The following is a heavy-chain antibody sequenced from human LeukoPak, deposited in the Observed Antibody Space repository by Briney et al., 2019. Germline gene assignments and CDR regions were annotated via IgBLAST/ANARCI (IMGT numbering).Heavy chain of an antibody. Sequence: GALRLSCAASGFPFNNAWMSWVRQAPGKELEWVGRIKSKTDGGTTDYAAPVKGRFTISRDDSKNTLYLQMNSLKTEDTAVYYCTTGLFSSGWYEDYWGQGTLVTVSS. J-gene: IGHJ4*02. V-gene: IGHV3-15*01. D-gene: IGHD6-19*01. CDR3: TTGLFSSGWYEDY. CDR2: IKSKTDGGTT. CDR1: GFPFNNAW.